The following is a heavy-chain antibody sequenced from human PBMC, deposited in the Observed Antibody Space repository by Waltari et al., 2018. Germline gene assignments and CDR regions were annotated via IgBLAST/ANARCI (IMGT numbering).Heavy chain of an antibody. D-gene: IGHD1-7*01. CDR3: ARGRNYTGHLPDY. Sequence: QVLLQQWGAGLLKPSETLSLTCAVYGGSFSGYYWTWIRQPPGKGLELSGEINQSGSTNYNPSLKSRVTMSVDTSKNQFSLNLSSVTAADTAVYYWARGRNYTGHLPDYWGQGNMVTVSS. CDR1: GGSFSGYY. V-gene: IGHV4-34*01. J-gene: IGHJ4*02. CDR2: INQSGST.